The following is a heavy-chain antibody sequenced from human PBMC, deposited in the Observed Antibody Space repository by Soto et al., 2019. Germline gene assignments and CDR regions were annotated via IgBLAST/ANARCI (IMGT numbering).Heavy chain of an antibody. CDR1: GGTFSSYT. CDR2: IIPILGIA. V-gene: IGHV1-69*02. J-gene: IGHJ3*02. D-gene: IGHD2-2*01. Sequence: SVKVSCKTSGGTFSSYTISWVRQAPGQGLEWMGRIIPILGIANYAQKFQGRVTITADKSTSTAYMELSSLRSEDTAVYYCARSIVPAAILQDAFDIWGQGTMVTVSS. CDR3: ARSIVPAAILQDAFDI.